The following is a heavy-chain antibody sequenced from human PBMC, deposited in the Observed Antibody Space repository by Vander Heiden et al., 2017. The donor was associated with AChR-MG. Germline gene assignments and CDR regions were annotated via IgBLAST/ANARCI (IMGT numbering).Heavy chain of an antibody. CDR3: AGGAGDYYYYMDV. CDR1: GGSISSGGYY. J-gene: IGHJ6*03. D-gene: IGHD6-19*01. CDR2: IYYSGST. Sequence: QVQLQESGPGLVKPSQTLSLTCTVPGGSISSGGYYWSWIRQHPGKGLEWIGYIYYSGSTYYNPSLKSRVTISVDTSKNQFSLKLSSVTAADTAVYYCAGGAGDYYYYMDVWGKGTTVTVSS. V-gene: IGHV4-31*03.